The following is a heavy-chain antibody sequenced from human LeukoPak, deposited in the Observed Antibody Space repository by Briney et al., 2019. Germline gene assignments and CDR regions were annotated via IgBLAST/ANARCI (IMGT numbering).Heavy chain of an antibody. J-gene: IGHJ2*01. V-gene: IGHV4-34*01. D-gene: IGHD4-17*01. CDR2: INHSGNT. Sequence: GSLRLSCAASGVTFSSYWMHWVRQAPGKGLVWIGEINHSGNTNYNPSLKSRVTISMDTSKNQFSLKLSSVTAADTAVYYCARGKVTRDWYFDLWGRGTLVTVSS. CDR3: ARGKVTRDWYFDL. CDR1: GVTFSSYW.